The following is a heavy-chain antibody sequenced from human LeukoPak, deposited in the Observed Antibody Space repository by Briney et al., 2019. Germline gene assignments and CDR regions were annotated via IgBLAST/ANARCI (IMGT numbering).Heavy chain of an antibody. D-gene: IGHD3-3*01. CDR1: GFTFSSYA. V-gene: IGHV3-23*01. CDR3: AKGRRFLERSLYYFDY. J-gene: IGHJ4*02. Sequence: GGSLRLSCAASGFTFSSYAMSWVRQAPGKGLEWVSAISGSGGSTYYADSVKGRFTISRDNSKNTLYLQMNSLRAEDTAVYYCAKGRRFLERSLYYFDYWGQGTLVTVSS. CDR2: ISGSGGST.